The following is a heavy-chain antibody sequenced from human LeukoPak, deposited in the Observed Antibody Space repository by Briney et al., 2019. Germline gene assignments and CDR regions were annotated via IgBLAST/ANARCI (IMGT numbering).Heavy chain of an antibody. CDR3: ARLREYSGYDSYYYYYMDV. CDR1: GGSLNGYY. D-gene: IGHD5-12*01. Sequence: SETLSLTCAVYGGSLNGYYWSWIRQPPGKGLEWIGEGGNSGGTKFNPSLKSRVTISADTSKNQFSLKLSSVTAADTAVYYCARLREYSGYDSYYYYYMDVWGKGTTVTVSS. CDR2: GGNSGGT. J-gene: IGHJ6*03. V-gene: IGHV4-34*01.